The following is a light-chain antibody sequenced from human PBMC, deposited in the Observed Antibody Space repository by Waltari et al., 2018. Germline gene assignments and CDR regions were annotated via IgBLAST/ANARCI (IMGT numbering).Light chain of an antibody. CDR2: KAS. CDR3: QHYNFYSPFT. CDR1: QSIGTW. Sequence: DIQMTQSPSTLSASAGDRVTSSCRASQSIGTWLAWYQQKPGNAPKLLISKASNLESGVPSRFSGSGSGTHFSLTISRLQPDDFATYYCQHYNFYSPFTFGQGTKLEIK. V-gene: IGKV1-5*03. J-gene: IGKJ2*01.